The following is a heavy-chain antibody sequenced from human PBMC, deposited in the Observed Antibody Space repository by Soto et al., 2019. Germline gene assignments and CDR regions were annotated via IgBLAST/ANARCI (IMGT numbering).Heavy chain of an antibody. Sequence: GGSLRLSCAVSGLTFSSYGMNWVRQAPGKGLEWVSFISGRGDSTYYADSVRGRFTVSRDNSKNTLYLQMNSLRAEDTALYYCAKEGYDVSTGYFDAFDVWGQGTLVTVSS. CDR1: GLTFSSYG. J-gene: IGHJ3*01. CDR2: ISGRGDST. D-gene: IGHD3-9*01. V-gene: IGHV3-23*01. CDR3: AKEGYDVSTGYFDAFDV.